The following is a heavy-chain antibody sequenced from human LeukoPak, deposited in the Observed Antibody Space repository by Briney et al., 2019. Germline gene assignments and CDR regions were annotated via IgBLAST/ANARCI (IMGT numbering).Heavy chain of an antibody. CDR2: INPSRGST. Sequence: ASVKVSCKASGYTFTRYYMHWVRQAPGQGLEWMGMINPSRGSTSYAQKFEGRVTMTRDTSTSTVYMELSSLRSEDTAVYYCARDRYSSSYENYYFEYWGQGTLVTVSS. CDR3: ARDRYSSSYENYYFEY. V-gene: IGHV1-46*01. J-gene: IGHJ4*02. CDR1: GYTFTRYY. D-gene: IGHD6-6*01.